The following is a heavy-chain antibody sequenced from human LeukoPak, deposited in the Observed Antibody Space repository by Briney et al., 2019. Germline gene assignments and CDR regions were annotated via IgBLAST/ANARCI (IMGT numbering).Heavy chain of an antibody. CDR1: GFIFSDYA. D-gene: IGHD4-17*01. CDR2: IKQDGSEK. J-gene: IGHJ4*02. CDR3: ARDGRGDYGGDY. V-gene: IGHV3-7*01. Sequence: GGSLRLSCAASGFIFSDYAMNWVRQAPGKGLEWVANIKQDGSEKYYVDSVKGRFTISRDNAKNSLYLQMNSLRAEDTAVYYCARDGRGDYGGDYWGQGTLVTVSS.